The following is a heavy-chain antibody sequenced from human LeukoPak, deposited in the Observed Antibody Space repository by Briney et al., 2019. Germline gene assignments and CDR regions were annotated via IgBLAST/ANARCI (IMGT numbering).Heavy chain of an antibody. J-gene: IGHJ5*02. Sequence: GGSLRLSCAASGFTVSSNYMSWVRQAPGKGLKWVSTIYSGGSTYYTDSVKGRFTISRGSSNNLVFLQMSNLRPDDTAVYFCARDSPYTLWAVFEPWGQGTLVIVSS. CDR1: GFTVSSNY. D-gene: IGHD3-16*01. V-gene: IGHV3-53*01. CDR3: ARDSPYTLWAVFEP. CDR2: IYSGGST.